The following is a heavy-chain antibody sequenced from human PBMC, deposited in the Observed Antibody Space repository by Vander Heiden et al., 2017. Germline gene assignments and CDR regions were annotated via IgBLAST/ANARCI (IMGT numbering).Heavy chain of an antibody. CDR3: ARGRSLFDY. CDR1: GFTLCSSS. CDR2: ISYDGSNK. Sequence: QVQLGGSGGGVVQPGRSRRLSCAAPGFTLCSSSMHAVRQAPGKGLEWVAVISYDGSNKYYADSVKGRFTISRDNSKNTLYLQMNSLRAEDTAVYYCARGRSLFDYWGQGTLVTVSS. J-gene: IGHJ4*02. V-gene: IGHV3-30*04.